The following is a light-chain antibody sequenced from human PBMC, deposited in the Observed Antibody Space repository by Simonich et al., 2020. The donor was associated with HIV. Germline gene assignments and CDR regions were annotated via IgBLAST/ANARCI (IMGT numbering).Light chain of an antibody. V-gene: IGKV1-39*01. CDR1: QSNRTY. Sequence: DIQMTQSQSSLSASVGDRVTITCRASQSNRTYLNWYQQKPVKDPKLLIYAASSWQSGVPSMFSGSVSGTDFTLTINSLQPEDFATYYCHQSYSNPRTFGQGTKLEIK. CDR3: HQSYSNPRT. J-gene: IGKJ2*01. CDR2: AAS.